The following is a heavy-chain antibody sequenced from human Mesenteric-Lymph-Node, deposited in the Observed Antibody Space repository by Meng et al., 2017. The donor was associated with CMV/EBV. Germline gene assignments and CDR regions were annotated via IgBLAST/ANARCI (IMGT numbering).Heavy chain of an antibody. Sequence: SETLSLTCTVSGYSISSGYYWGWIRQPPGKGLERIGSIYHSGSTYYNPSLKSRVTISVDTSKNQFSLTLSSVTAADTAAYYCAFYASGREYFDYWGQGTLVTVSS. D-gene: IGHD3-10*01. CDR3: AFYASGREYFDY. CDR1: GYSISSGYY. V-gene: IGHV4-38-2*02. CDR2: IYHSGST. J-gene: IGHJ4*02.